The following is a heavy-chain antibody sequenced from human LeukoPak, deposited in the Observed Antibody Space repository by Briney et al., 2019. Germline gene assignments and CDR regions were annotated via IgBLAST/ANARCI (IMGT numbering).Heavy chain of an antibody. CDR3: ATEQPGEAFDI. CDR1: GFTFSSYG. D-gene: IGHD3-16*01. J-gene: IGHJ3*02. V-gene: IGHV3-23*01. Sequence: GGSLRLSCAASGFTFSSYGMSWVRQAPGKGLEWVSAISGDGATTYYADSVKGRFTISRDNSKNTLYLQMNSLRAEDTAVYYCATEQPGEAFDIWGQGTMVTVSS. CDR2: ISGDGATT.